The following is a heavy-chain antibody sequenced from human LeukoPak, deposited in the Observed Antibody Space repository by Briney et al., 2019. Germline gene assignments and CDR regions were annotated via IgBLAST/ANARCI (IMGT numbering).Heavy chain of an antibody. D-gene: IGHD1-26*01. CDR1: GFTFSSYE. CDR2: ISSGTSYI. CDR3: ARGSGSYFWFDP. Sequence: GGSLRLSCAASGFTFSSYEMNWVRQAPGKGLEWVSSISSGTSYIYYADSVKGRFTISRDNAKNSLYLQMNSLRAEDTAVYYCARGSGSYFWFDPWGQGTLVTVSS. J-gene: IGHJ5*02. V-gene: IGHV3-21*01.